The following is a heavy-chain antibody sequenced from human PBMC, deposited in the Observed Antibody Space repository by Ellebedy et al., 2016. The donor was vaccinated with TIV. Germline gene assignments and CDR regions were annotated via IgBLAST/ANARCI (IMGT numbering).Heavy chain of an antibody. V-gene: IGHV4-59*01. D-gene: IGHD3-3*01. J-gene: IGHJ3*02. CDR1: GGSISDYS. CDR2: IFYTGST. Sequence: GSLRLSCNVSGGSISDYSWSWIRQPPGKGLEWLGKIFYTGSTTYNPSLRGRITISVDTAKNQFSLNLTSVTAADTAVYYCARSGITLFGETDAFDMWGQGTVVTVSS. CDR3: ARSGITLFGETDAFDM.